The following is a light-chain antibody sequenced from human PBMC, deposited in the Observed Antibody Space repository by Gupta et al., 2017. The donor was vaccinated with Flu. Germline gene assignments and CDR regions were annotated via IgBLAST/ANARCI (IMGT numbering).Light chain of an antibody. CDR3: QSYDSSLSALV. V-gene: IGLV1-40*01. CDR2: GNT. Sequence: QSVLKQPPSVSGAPGQRVTISCTGGSPNIGTGYDVQWYQQLPRTAPKLLIYGNTNRPSGVPDRFSASQPGSSASLVIAGLQAEDEADYYCQSYDSSLSALVFGGGTKLTVL. CDR1: SPNIGTGYD. J-gene: IGLJ2*01.